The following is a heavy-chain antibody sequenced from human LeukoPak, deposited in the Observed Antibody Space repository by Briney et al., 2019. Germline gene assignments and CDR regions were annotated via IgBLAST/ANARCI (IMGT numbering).Heavy chain of an antibody. CDR3: ARSVAGQGY. CDR1: GYTFSSFD. J-gene: IGHJ4*02. D-gene: IGHD6-19*01. Sequence: ASVKVSCKASGYTFSSFDMNWVRQAPGQGLEWMGWINPNSDNTVYGQKFQGRLTLTRDTSTSTAYMELSSLTSDDTSVYFWARSVAGQGYWGQGTLVTVSS. V-gene: IGHV1-8*01. CDR2: INPNSDNT.